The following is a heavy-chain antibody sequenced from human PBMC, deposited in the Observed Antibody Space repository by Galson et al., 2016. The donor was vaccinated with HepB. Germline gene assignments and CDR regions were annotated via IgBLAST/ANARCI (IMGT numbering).Heavy chain of an antibody. J-gene: IGHJ4*02. CDR1: GVSFSDFY. Sequence: ETLSLTCSVSGVSFSDFYWNWIRQRPGEGLEWIGYISNRATTIYNPSLRSRVTISLDTSKSQFFLRMSSVTAADTAIYYCARQNSRGLVWRNYLGYWGQGSLVTVSS. D-gene: IGHD2/OR15-2a*01. CDR3: ARQNSRGLVWRNYLGY. V-gene: IGHV4-59*08. CDR2: ISNRATT.